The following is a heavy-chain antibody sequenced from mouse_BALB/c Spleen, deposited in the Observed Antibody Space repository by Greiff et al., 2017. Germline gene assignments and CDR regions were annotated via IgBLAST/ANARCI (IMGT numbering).Heavy chain of an antibody. Sequence: VQLQQSGAELVKPGASVKLSCKASGYTFTSYYMYWVKQRPGQGLEWIGEINPSNGGTNFNEKFKSKATLTVDKSSSTAYMQLSSLTSEDSAVYYCTRTSSGFAYWGQGTLVTVSA. CDR2: INPSNGGT. D-gene: IGHD3-1*01. CDR1: GYTFTSYY. CDR3: TRTSSGFAY. V-gene: IGHV1S81*02. J-gene: IGHJ3*01.